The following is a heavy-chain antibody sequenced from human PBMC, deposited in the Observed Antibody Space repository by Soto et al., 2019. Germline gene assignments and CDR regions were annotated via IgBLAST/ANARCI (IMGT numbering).Heavy chain of an antibody. V-gene: IGHV4-59*01. J-gene: IGHJ4*02. CDR1: DGKIKDVY. D-gene: IGHD6-6*01. CDR3: ARVGGGAARTFDY. Sequence: LTNTVSDGKIKDVYWRRIRKPPGKGLEWIGYIYYSGSADYNPSLKGRVTISVDTSKNQFSLKLRSVTAADTAVYYCARVGGGAARTFDYWGEGTLVTVSS. CDR2: IYYSGSA.